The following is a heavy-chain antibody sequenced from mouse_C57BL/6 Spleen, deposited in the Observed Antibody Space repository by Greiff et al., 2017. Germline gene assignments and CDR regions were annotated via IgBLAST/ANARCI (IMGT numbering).Heavy chain of an antibody. CDR2: INPYNGDT. Sequence: EVQLQQPGPELVKPGDSVKISCKASGYSFTGYFMNWVMQSHGKSLEWIGRINPYNGDTFYNQKFKGKATLTVDKSSSTAHMELRSLTSEDSAVYYCARGYYGSSYDPAYWGQGTLVTVSA. CDR1: GYSFTGYF. D-gene: IGHD1-1*01. CDR3: ARGYYGSSYDPAY. J-gene: IGHJ3*01. V-gene: IGHV1-20*01.